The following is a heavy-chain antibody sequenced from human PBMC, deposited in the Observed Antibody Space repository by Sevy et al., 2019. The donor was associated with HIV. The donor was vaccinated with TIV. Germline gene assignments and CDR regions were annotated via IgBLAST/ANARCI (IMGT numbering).Heavy chain of an antibody. CDR2: INPNSGGT. Sequence: ASVKVSRKASGYTFTGYYMHWVRQAPGQGLEWMGWINPNSGGTKYAQKFQGRVTMTRDTSISTAYMELSRLRSDDTAVYYCARWEPGGSNFDYWGQGTLVTVSS. CDR1: GYTFTGYY. V-gene: IGHV1-2*02. D-gene: IGHD1-26*01. J-gene: IGHJ4*02. CDR3: ARWEPGGSNFDY.